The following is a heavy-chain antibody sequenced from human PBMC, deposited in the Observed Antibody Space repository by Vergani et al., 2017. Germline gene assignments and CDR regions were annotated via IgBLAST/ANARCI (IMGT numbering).Heavy chain of an antibody. J-gene: IGHJ5*01. CDR1: GFTFSNFG. CDR3: AKYLRDSTDGLPDS. CDR2: IGKDGINT. V-gene: IGHV3-30*02. Sequence: QVQLVESAGGVVQPGGSMRLSCAASGFTFSNFGMHWIRQAPGKGLEWQAYIGKDGINTRYRDAMKGRFTVSRDNSKDILYLQMDSLRSEDTALYYCAKYLRDSTDGLPDSWGAGAIVIVAS. D-gene: IGHD2-21*02.